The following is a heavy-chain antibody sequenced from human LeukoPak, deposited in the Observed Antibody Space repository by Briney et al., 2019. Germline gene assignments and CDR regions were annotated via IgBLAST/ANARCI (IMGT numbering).Heavy chain of an antibody. CDR3: ARDTVNGPFVISLDL. CDR1: GFSLRSSE. CDR2: INSADNVQ. J-gene: IGHJ5*02. D-gene: IGHD2-8*01. V-gene: IGHV3-48*03. Sequence: GGSLRLSCAASGFSLRSSEMNWVRQAPGKGPEWVAHINSADNVQYYTDSVRGRFTMSRDNAKDLLYLQMNSLRDEDTAVYYCARDTVNGPFVISLDLWGQGVLVTVSS.